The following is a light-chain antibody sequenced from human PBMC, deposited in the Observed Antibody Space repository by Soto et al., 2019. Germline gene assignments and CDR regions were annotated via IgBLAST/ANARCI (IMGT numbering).Light chain of an antibody. CDR3: QQSDDWLRLT. CDR2: GAS. Sequence: EIVMTQSPATLSVSPGERATLSCRASQSVNIYLAWYQQKPGQAPRLLIFGASYRATGIPARFSGSGSGTEFNLTISSLQSDDFAVYLCQQSDDWLRLTFGGGTKVEIK. V-gene: IGKV3D-15*01. J-gene: IGKJ4*01. CDR1: QSVNIY.